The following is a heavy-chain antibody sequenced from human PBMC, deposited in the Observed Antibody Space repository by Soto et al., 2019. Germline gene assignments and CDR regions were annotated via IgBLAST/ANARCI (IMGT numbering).Heavy chain of an antibody. Sequence: VPLVESGGGSVQPGGSLRLSCVASGITFSGYWMHWVRQVPGKGLVWVARVDSAGSGTSYADSVKGRFTISRDNAKNTLSLQMDSLRVWDTAVYYCATVFEHWGQGIPVTVSS. J-gene: IGHJ4*02. CDR3: ATVFEH. CDR1: GITFSGYW. CDR2: VDSAGSGT. V-gene: IGHV3-74*01.